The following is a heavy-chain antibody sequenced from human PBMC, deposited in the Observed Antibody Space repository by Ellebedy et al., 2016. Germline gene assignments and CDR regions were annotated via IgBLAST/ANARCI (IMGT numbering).Heavy chain of an antibody. CDR2: IYTSGST. V-gene: IGHV4-4*07. J-gene: IGHJ5*02. Sequence: SETLSLXXAVYGGSFSGYYWSWIRQPAGKGLEWIGRIYTSGSTNYNPSLKSRVTMSVDTSKNQFSLKLSSVTAADTAVYYCARDQGFLEGYNWFNPWGQGTLVTVSS. CDR3: ARDQGFLEGYNWFNP. CDR1: GGSFSGYY. D-gene: IGHD3-3*01.